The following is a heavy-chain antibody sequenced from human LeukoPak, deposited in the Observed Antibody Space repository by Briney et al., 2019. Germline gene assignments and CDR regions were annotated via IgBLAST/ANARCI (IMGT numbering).Heavy chain of an antibody. D-gene: IGHD3-10*01. CDR2: ISRSGSTK. Sequence: SGGSLRLSCAASGFTFSDYNMRWIRQAPGKGLEWVSSISRSGSTKYYADSVKGRFTISRDSFKNTLYLQMNSLRPEDTAVYYCAKEGDYYGSGSYRDGFDIWGQGTRATVSS. CDR3: AKEGDYYGSGSYRDGFDI. J-gene: IGHJ3*02. CDR1: GFTFSDYN. V-gene: IGHV3-11*04.